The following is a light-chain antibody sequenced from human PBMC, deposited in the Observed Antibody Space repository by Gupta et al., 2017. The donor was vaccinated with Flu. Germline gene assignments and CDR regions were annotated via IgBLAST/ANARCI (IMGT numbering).Light chain of an antibody. CDR1: SSNIGSNN. V-gene: IGLV1-44*01. J-gene: IGLJ1*01. Sequence: SSNIGSNNVNWYQQVPGTAPKLLIYGNSQRPSEVPDRFSGSKSGTSASLAISGLQSEDEADYYCAAWDDSLNGHYVFGTGTKVTAL. CDR2: GNS. CDR3: AAWDDSLNGHYV.